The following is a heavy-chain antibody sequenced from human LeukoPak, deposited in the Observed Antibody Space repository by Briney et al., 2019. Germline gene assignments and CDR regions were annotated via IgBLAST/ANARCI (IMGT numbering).Heavy chain of an antibody. CDR3: AKHARVTTNRFDY. Sequence: PGGSLRLSCAAYGFTFSSYAMSWVRQAPGKGLEWVSAISGSGGSTYYADSVKGRFTISRDNSKNTLHLQMNSLRAEDTAIYYCAKHARVTTNRFDYWGQGTLVTVSS. D-gene: IGHD4-17*01. CDR2: ISGSGGST. CDR1: GFTFSSYA. J-gene: IGHJ4*02. V-gene: IGHV3-23*01.